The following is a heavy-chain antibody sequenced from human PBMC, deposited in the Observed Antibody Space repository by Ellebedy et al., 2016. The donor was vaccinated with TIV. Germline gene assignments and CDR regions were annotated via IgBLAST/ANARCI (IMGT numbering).Heavy chain of an antibody. D-gene: IGHD3-10*01. J-gene: IGHJ4*02. Sequence: ASVKVSCXASGYTFTTYFIHCVRQAPGQGLEWMGWISAHNGNTNYAQKLQGRVTMTTDTSTSTAYMELRSLRSDDTAVYYCARETTQLLWFGSGFDYWGQGTLVTVSS. CDR2: ISAHNGNT. V-gene: IGHV1-18*04. CDR3: ARETTQLLWFGSGFDY. CDR1: GYTFTTYF.